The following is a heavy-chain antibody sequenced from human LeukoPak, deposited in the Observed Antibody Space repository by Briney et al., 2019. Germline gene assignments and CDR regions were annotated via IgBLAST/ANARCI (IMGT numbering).Heavy chain of an antibody. CDR1: GFTFSKYN. CDR2: ISTSSIYI. CDR3: ARSGGGSYYPTHFDY. Sequence: GGSMRLSCAASGFTFSKYNMNWVRQAPGKGPEWVSSISTSSIYIYYADSVKGRFTVSRDNAKNSLYLQMNSLRAEDTAVYYCARSGGGSYYPTHFDYWGQGTLVTVSS. J-gene: IGHJ4*02. V-gene: IGHV3-21*01. D-gene: IGHD1-26*01.